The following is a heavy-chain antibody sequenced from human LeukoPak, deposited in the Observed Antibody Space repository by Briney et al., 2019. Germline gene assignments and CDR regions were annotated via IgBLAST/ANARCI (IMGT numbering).Heavy chain of an antibody. CDR2: VYPSDSDT. J-gene: IGHJ5*02. CDR1: GDSFTTYW. Sequence: GESLKISCKCSGDSFTTYWIGWVRQMPGKGLEWMGIVYPSDSDTRISPSFQGQVTISADKSISTAYLQWSSLKASDTAMYYCARPPPGTDNWFDPWGQGTLVTVSS. V-gene: IGHV5-51*01. CDR3: ARPPPGTDNWFDP. D-gene: IGHD1-1*01.